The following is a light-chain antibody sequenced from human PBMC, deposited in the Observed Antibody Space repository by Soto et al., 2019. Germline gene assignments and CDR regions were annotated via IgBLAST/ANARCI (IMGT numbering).Light chain of an antibody. J-gene: IGKJ1*01. CDR2: DAS. CDR1: QSVDIN. Sequence: EIVMTQSPVTLSASPGERVTLSCRASQSVDINLAWYQQKPGQAPRLLIYDASNRASGTPARFSGSGSETDFTLTISSLEPEDFAVYYCQQYNNWPWTFGQGTKVDIK. V-gene: IGKV3D-15*01. CDR3: QQYNNWPWT.